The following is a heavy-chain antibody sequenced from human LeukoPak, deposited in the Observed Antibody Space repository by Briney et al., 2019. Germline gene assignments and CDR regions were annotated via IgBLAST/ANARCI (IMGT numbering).Heavy chain of an antibody. Sequence: ESGPTLVKPTQTLTLTCTFSGFSLSPSGVGVGWIRPPPGKALERLALIYWDDDKRYSPSLKSRLTITKDTSKNQVVLTMTNMDPVDTATYYCAHRGPYCSSTSCYSDWGQGTLVTVSS. V-gene: IGHV2-5*02. CDR3: AHRGPYCSSTSCYSD. CDR2: IYWDDDK. D-gene: IGHD2-2*01. J-gene: IGHJ4*02. CDR1: GFSLSPSGVG.